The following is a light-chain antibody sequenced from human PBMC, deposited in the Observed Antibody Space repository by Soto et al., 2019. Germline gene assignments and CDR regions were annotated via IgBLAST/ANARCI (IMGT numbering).Light chain of an antibody. CDR3: QQSYSTPPIT. CDR1: QSIGRW. CDR2: AAS. J-gene: IGKJ5*01. Sequence: DIQMTQSPSTLSASVGDRVTITCRASQSIGRWLAWYQQKPGKAPKLLIYAASSLQSGVPSRFSGSGSGTDFTLTISSLQPEDFATYYCQQSYSTPPITFGQGTRLEIK. V-gene: IGKV1-39*01.